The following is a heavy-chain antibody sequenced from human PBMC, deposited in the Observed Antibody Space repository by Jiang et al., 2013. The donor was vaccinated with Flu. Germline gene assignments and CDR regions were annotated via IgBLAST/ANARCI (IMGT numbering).Heavy chain of an antibody. D-gene: IGHD6-6*01. CDR2: INAGNGNT. Sequence: GAEVKKPGASVKVSCKASGYTFTSYAMHWVRQAPGQRLEWMGWINAGNGNTKYSQKFQGRVTITRDTSASTAYMELSSLRSEDTAVYYCARGVVPNTDAFDIWGQGTMVTVSS. V-gene: IGHV1-3*01. J-gene: IGHJ3*02. CDR3: ARGVVPNTDAFDI. CDR1: GYTFTSYA.